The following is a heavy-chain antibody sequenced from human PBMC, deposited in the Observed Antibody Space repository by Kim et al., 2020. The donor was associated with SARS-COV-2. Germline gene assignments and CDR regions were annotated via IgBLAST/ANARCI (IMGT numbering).Heavy chain of an antibody. J-gene: IGHJ4*02. V-gene: IGHV6-1*01. CDR2: TYYRSKWYN. CDR1: GDSVSSNSAA. CDR3: ARENSVSHEFGAGNRLYVDY. D-gene: IGHD1-20*01. Sequence: SQTLSLTCAISGDSVSSNSAAWNWIRQSPSRGLEWLGRTYYRSKWYNDYAVSVKSRITINPDTSKNQFSLQLNSVTPEDTAVYYCARENSVSHEFGAGNRLYVDYWGQGTLVTVSS.